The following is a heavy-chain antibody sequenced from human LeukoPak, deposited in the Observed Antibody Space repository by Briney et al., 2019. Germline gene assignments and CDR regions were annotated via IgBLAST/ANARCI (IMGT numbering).Heavy chain of an antibody. V-gene: IGHV3-64D*06. CDR3: VKVPSGVGYCSRTSCYDAFDI. CDR2: ISSNGGST. Sequence: GGSLRLSCSASGFTFSSYAMHWVRQAPGKGLEYVSAISSNGGSTYYADSVKGRFTISRDNSKNTLYLQMSSLRAEDTAVYHCVKVPSGVGYCSRTSCYDAFDIWGQGTMVTVSS. CDR1: GFTFSSYA. D-gene: IGHD2-2*01. J-gene: IGHJ3*02.